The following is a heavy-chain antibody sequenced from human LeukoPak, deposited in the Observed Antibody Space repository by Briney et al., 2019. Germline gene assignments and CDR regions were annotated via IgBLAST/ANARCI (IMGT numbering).Heavy chain of an antibody. Sequence: GGSLRLSCAASGFTFSSYGMSWVRQAPGKGLEWVSAISGSGGSTYYTDSVKGRFTISRDNSKNTLYLQMNSLRAEDTAVYYCAKTYYGSGSYAPNYFDYWGQGTLVTVSS. CDR1: GFTFSSYG. CDR3: AKTYYGSGSYAPNYFDY. J-gene: IGHJ4*02. D-gene: IGHD3-10*01. V-gene: IGHV3-23*01. CDR2: ISGSGGST.